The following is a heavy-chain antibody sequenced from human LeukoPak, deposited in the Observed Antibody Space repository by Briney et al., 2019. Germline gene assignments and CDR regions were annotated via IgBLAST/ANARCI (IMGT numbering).Heavy chain of an antibody. J-gene: IGHJ4*02. CDR1: GGSISSYQ. CDR2: IYTSWST. Sequence: PSETLSLTFTCTGGSISSYQWSWIRQPAGKELDGIVRIYTSWSTNYNPSRKSRVTMSVDTSKNQFSLKLSYVTAAEKDVYYCARDIDYWGQGTLVSVSS. V-gene: IGHV4-4*07. CDR3: ARDIDY.